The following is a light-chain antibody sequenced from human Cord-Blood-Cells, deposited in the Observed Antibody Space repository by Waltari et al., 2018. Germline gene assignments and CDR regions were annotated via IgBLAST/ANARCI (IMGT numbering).Light chain of an antibody. CDR3: MQALQTPL. V-gene: IGKV2-28*01. Sequence: DIVMTQYPLSLPVTPGEPASISCRSSQSLLHSNGYNYLDWYLQKPGQSPQLLIYLGSNPASGVPDRFSGSGSGTDFTLKISRVEAEDVGVYYCMQALQTPLFGGGTKVEIK. CDR1: QSLLHSNGYNY. J-gene: IGKJ4*01. CDR2: LGS.